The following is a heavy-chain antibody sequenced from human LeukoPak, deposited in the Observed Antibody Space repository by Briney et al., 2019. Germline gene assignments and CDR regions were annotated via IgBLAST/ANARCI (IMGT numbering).Heavy chain of an antibody. CDR2: SYNRGGT. CDR1: GDSISSGDYY. CDR3: ARNWRRGWFDP. V-gene: IGHV4-61*02. Sequence: PSETLSLTCAVSGDSISSGDYYWSWIRQPAGKGLEWIGRSYNRGGTNYNPSLKSRVTIPEDVSKNQFSLRLSSVTAADTAVYYCARNWRRGWFDPWGQGILVTVSS. D-gene: IGHD1-1*01. J-gene: IGHJ5*02.